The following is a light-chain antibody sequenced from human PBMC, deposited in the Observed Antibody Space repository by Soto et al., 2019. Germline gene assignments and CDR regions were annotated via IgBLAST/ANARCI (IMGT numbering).Light chain of an antibody. CDR2: DTS. CDR1: QGIGDT. V-gene: IGKV3-15*01. J-gene: IGKJ1*01. CDR3: QQYDSSWT. Sequence: EVVMRQSPATLSVSPGEGATLSCRASQGIGDTLAWYQHKPGQTPRLLIYDTSTRATGVPTRFSGSGSGTDFTLTISRLEPEDFAVYYCQQYDSSWTVGQGTKVDIK.